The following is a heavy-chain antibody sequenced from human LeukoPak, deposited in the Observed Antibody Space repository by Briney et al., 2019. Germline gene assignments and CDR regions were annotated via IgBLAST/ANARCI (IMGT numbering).Heavy chain of an antibody. J-gene: IGHJ4*01. V-gene: IGHV1-8*01. CDR3: ARVAVTVTGTDRDD. CDR1: GYTFTDYN. D-gene: IGHD6-19*01. Sequence: ASVKVSCKASGYTFTDYNINWVRQATGQGLEWMGRMHPKSGNTNYAQKFQGRVTMTRNTSISTAYMELSSLKSDDTAVYYCARVAVTVTGTDRDDWGQGTLVTVYS. CDR2: MHPKSGNT.